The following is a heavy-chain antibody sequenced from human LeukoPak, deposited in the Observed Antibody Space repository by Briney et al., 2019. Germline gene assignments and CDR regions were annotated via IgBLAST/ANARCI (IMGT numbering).Heavy chain of an antibody. Sequence: GGSRRLSCAASGFIVSGNYMSWVRQAPGKGLEWVALIFSGGRKYYADSVKGRFTISRDNSKNTLYLQMNSLRVEDTAVYYCARSAGIEATIVLGYWGQGTLVTVSS. J-gene: IGHJ4*02. CDR1: GFIVSGNY. V-gene: IGHV3-66*01. D-gene: IGHD5-12*01. CDR3: ARSAGIEATIVLGY. CDR2: IFSGGRK.